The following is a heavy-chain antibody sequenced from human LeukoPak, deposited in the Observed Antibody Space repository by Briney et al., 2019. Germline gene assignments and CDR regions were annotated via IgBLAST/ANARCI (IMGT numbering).Heavy chain of an antibody. CDR2: ISSSGSTI. D-gene: IGHD1-26*01. Sequence: GGSLRLSCAASGLTFSDYYMSWIRQAPGKGLEWVSYISSSGSTIYYADSVKGRFTISRDNAKNSLYLQMNSLRAEDTAVYYCARDKVVGATTDYYYGMDVWGQGTTVTVSS. CDR3: ARDKVVGATTDYYYGMDV. V-gene: IGHV3-11*01. J-gene: IGHJ6*02. CDR1: GLTFSDYY.